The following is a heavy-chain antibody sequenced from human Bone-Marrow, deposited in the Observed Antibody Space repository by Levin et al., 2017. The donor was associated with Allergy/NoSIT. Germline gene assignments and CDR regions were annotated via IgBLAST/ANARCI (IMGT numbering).Heavy chain of an antibody. CDR2: INTGSSYI. Sequence: KAGGSLRLSCTTSGFTFSNYAMNWVRQAPGKGLEWVSSINTGSSYIYYSDSVKGRFTISRDNAKNSLYLQMNSLRAEDTAVYYCARLLKSYYDSNERPALNDWGQGTLVTVSS. V-gene: IGHV3-21*01. D-gene: IGHD3-22*01. J-gene: IGHJ4*02. CDR1: GFTFSNYA. CDR3: ARLLKSYYDSNERPALND.